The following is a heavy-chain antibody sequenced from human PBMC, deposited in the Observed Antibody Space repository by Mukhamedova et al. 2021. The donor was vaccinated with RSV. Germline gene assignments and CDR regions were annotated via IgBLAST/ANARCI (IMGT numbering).Heavy chain of an antibody. CDR3: ARDNRGYSGYRTGWFDP. CDR2: IYSGGST. D-gene: IGHD5-12*01. Sequence: VRQAPGKGLEWVSVIYSGGSTNYADSVKGRFTISRHNSKNTLYLQMNSLRAEDTAVYYCARDNRGYSGYRTGWFDPWGQGTLVTV. V-gene: IGHV3-53*04. J-gene: IGHJ5*02.